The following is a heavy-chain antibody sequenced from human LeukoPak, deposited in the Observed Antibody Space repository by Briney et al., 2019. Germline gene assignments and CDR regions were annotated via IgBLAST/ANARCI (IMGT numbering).Heavy chain of an antibody. J-gene: IGHJ4*02. CDR1: GGSISSHY. V-gene: IGHV4-59*11. CDR3: ARGGGYDFWGGYYFDY. Sequence: SETLSLTCTVSGGSISSHYWSWIRQPPGKGLEWIGYIYYSGSTNYNPSLKSRVTISVDTSKNQFSLKLSSVTAADTAVYYCARGGGYDFWGGYYFDYGGQGTRVTVSS. CDR2: IYYSGST. D-gene: IGHD3-3*01.